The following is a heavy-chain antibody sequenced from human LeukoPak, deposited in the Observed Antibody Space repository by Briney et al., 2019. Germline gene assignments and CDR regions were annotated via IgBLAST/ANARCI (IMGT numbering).Heavy chain of an antibody. Sequence: GGSLRLSCAASGFTFSNAWMSWVRQAPGKGLGWVGRIKSKTDGGTTDYAAPVKGRFTISRDDSKNTLYLQMNSLKTEDTAVYYCTTDRYCSSTSCRDYWGQGTLVTVSS. V-gene: IGHV3-15*01. CDR3: TTDRYCSSTSCRDY. CDR1: GFTFSNAW. CDR2: IKSKTDGGTT. D-gene: IGHD2-2*01. J-gene: IGHJ4*02.